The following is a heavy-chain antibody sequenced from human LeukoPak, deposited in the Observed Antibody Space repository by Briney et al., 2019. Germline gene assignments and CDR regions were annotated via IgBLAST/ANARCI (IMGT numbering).Heavy chain of an antibody. J-gene: IGHJ4*02. CDR2: MKSNSGDT. D-gene: IGHD6-13*01. CDR3: ARGEYSSSWYPFDY. CDR1: RYTFIGYV. V-gene: IGHV1-8*01. Sequence: ASVKVSCMSSRYTFIGYVINWVRQAPAQGVDWMGWMKSNSGDTHFAQKFQGSLNMTRNTSLSTAFMELSSLRAEDTAVYDCARGEYSSSWYPFDYWGQGSLVTVSS.